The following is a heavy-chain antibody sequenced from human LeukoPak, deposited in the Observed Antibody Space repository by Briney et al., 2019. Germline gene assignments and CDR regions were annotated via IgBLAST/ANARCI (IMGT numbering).Heavy chain of an antibody. J-gene: IGHJ5*02. CDR3: ARGPGSGDFNWFDP. D-gene: IGHD2-21*02. CDR1: GGSISSYY. V-gene: IGHV4-59*01. Sequence: SETLSLTCTVSGGSISSYYWSWIRQPPGKGLEWIGYIYHSGSTNYNPSLKSRVTISVDTSKNQFSLKLSSVTAADTAVYYCARGPGSGDFNWFDPWGQGTLVTVSS. CDR2: IYHSGST.